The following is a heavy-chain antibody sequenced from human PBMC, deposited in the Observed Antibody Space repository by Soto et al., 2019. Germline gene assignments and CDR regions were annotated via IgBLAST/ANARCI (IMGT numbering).Heavy chain of an antibody. CDR3: AKDLIYGYNSGRPFDS. J-gene: IGHJ4*02. D-gene: IGHD6-19*01. V-gene: IGHV3-23*01. Sequence: EVQLLESGGVLVQPGGSLRLSCAASGFTFSSFAMSWVRHAPGKGLEWVSAIGSRGDSTYYADSVKGRFTISRDNSKNTLYLQMNSLRSQDTAVYYCAKDLIYGYNSGRPFDSWGQGTLVTVSS. CDR1: GFTFSSFA. CDR2: IGSRGDST.